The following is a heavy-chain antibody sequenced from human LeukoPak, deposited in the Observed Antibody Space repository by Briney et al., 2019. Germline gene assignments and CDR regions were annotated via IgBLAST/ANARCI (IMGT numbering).Heavy chain of an antibody. D-gene: IGHD2-15*01. CDR3: ARVGVVVQSLYYYYYMDV. CDR2: IYTSGST. Sequence: SETLSLTCTVSGGSISSGSYYWSWIRQPAGKGLEWIGRIYTSGSTNYNPSLKSRVTISVDTSKNQFSLKLSSVTAADTAVYYCARVGVVVQSLYYYYYMDVWGKGTTVTVSS. V-gene: IGHV4-61*02. CDR1: GGSISSGSYY. J-gene: IGHJ6*03.